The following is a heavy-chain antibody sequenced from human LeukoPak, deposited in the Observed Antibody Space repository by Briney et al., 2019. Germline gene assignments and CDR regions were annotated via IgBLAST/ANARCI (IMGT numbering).Heavy chain of an antibody. CDR1: GGSISSGGYY. V-gene: IGHV4-61*08. Sequence: SQTLSLTCTVSGGSISSGGYYWSWIRQPPGKGLEWIGYIYYSGSTNYNPSLKSRVTISVDTSKNQFSLKLSSVTAADTAVYYCARGYCSGGSCYFHDYGDYPGDYYFDYWGQGTLVTVSS. D-gene: IGHD2-15*01. J-gene: IGHJ4*02. CDR3: ARGYCSGGSCYFHDYGDYPGDYYFDY. CDR2: IYYSGST.